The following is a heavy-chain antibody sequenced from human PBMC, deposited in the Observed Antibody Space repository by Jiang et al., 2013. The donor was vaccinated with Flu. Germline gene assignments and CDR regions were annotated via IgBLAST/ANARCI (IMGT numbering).Heavy chain of an antibody. Sequence: SLTCAISGDSVSSNSAAWNWIRQSPSRGLEWLGRTYYRSKWYNDYAVSVKSRITINPDTSKNQFSLQLNSVTPEDTAVYYCARGRCSGGSCYSNWFDPWGQGTLVTVSS. D-gene: IGHD2-15*01. V-gene: IGHV6-1*01. CDR1: GDSVSSNSAA. J-gene: IGHJ5*02. CDR3: ARGRCSGGSCYSNWFDP. CDR2: TYYRSKWYN.